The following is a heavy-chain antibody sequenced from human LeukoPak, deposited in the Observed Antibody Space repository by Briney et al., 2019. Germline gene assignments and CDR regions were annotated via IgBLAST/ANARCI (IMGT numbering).Heavy chain of an antibody. J-gene: IGHJ6*03. V-gene: IGHV3-7*01. Sequence: GGSLRLSCVALEFSFETYWMSWVRQAPGKGPEWVANINEDGSEKHYAGSVRGRFTISRDNADNSLHLQMNSLRPEDMAVYYCARGETMDVWGKGTTVTVSS. D-gene: IGHD5-24*01. CDR2: INEDGSEK. CDR1: EFSFETYW. CDR3: ARGETMDV.